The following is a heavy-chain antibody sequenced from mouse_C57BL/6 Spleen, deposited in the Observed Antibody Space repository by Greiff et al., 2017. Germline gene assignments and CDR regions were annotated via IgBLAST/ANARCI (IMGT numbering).Heavy chain of an antibody. J-gene: IGHJ2*01. CDR1: GYAFSSSW. CDR2: LYPGDGDT. D-gene: IGHD1-1*01. CDR3: ARENYGRPNFAY. V-gene: IGHV1-82*01. Sequence: VQLQQSGPELVKPGASVKISCKASGYAFSSSWMNWVKQRPGKGLEWIGRLYPGDGDTNYNGKFKGKATLTADKSSSTAYMQLSSLTSEDSAVYFCARENYGRPNFAYWGQGTTLTVSS.